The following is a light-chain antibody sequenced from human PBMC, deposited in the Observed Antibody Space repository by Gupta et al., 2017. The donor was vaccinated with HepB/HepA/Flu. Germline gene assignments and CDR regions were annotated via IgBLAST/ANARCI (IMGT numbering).Light chain of an antibody. J-gene: IGLJ3*02. CDR1: SSDVGGYNH. V-gene: IGLV2-14*01. CDR3: SSYTSSSTLGGV. Sequence: QSALTQPAYVSRSPCQSITLSCTGPSSDVGGYNHVSWYQQRPGNAPKLMMYDVSQRPSGVSKRISGSRSGNTASLTISGLQAEVDADYYCSSYTSSSTLGGVFGGGTKLTVL. CDR2: DVS.